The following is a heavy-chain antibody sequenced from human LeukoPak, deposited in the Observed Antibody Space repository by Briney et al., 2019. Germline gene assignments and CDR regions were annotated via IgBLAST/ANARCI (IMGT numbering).Heavy chain of an antibody. CDR1: GYTLTELS. J-gene: IGHJ3*02. CDR2: FDPEDGET. D-gene: IGHD1-1*01. CDR3: ATVPKLERRAADAFDI. V-gene: IGHV1-24*01. Sequence: GASVKVSCKVSGYTLTELSMHWVRQAPGKGLEWMGGFDPEDGETIYAQKFQGRVTMTEDTSTDTAYMELSSLRSEDTAVYYCATVPKLERRAADAFDIWGQGTMVTVSS.